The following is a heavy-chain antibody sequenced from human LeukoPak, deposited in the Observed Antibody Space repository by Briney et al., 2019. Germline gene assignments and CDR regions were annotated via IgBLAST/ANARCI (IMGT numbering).Heavy chain of an antibody. D-gene: IGHD2-21*02. CDR1: GFTFSNYA. CDR3: AKDDLIVVVTAIHY. J-gene: IGHJ4*02. Sequence: GGSLRLSCAASGFTFSNYAMSWVRQAPGKGLEWVSAISGNGGSTYYSDSVKGRFTISRDNSRNTLYLQVNSLRAEDTAIYYCAKDDLIVVVTAIHYWGQGTLVTVSS. CDR2: ISGNGGST. V-gene: IGHV3-23*01.